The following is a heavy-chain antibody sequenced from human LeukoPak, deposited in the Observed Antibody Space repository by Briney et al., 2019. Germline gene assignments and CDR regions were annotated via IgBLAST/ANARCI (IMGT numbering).Heavy chain of an antibody. V-gene: IGHV3-21*01. CDR3: ARDGSFKGLIDY. D-gene: IGHD2-2*03. CDR1: GFTFSSYS. CDR2: ISSSSSYI. Sequence: GGSLRLSCAASGFTFSSYSMNWLRQAPGKGLEWVSSISSSSSYIYYADSVKGRFTISRDNAKNSLYLQMNSLRAEDTAVYYCARDGSFKGLIDYWGQGTLVTVSS. J-gene: IGHJ4*02.